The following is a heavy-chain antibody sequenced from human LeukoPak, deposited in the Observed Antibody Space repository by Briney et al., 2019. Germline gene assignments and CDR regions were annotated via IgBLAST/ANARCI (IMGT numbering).Heavy chain of an antibody. V-gene: IGHV4-4*07. Sequence: SETLSLTCTLSGGPISSYYWSWIRQPAGGGLEGIGRIYTSGSTNYNPSLKSRVTMSVDTSKNQFSLKLSSVTAADTAVYYCARGVGIGYYGSGSYIGYYFDYWGQGTLVTVSS. CDR2: IYTSGST. CDR1: GGPISSYY. J-gene: IGHJ4*02. CDR3: ARGVGIGYYGSGSYIGYYFDY. D-gene: IGHD3-10*01.